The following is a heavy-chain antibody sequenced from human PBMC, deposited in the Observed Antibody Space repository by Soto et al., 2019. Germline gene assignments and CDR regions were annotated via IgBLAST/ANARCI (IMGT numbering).Heavy chain of an antibody. CDR3: ERTSPTIIGGYFDC. CDR1: GGSISSGGYY. V-gene: IGHV4-31*03. Sequence: QVQLQESGPGLVKPSQTLSLTCTVSGGSISSGGYYWSWIRQHPGKGLEWIGYIYYSGNTYYNPSLKSRVTISVDTSKNQFSLKLSSVTAADTAVYYCERTSPTIIGGYFDCWGQGTLVTVSS. J-gene: IGHJ4*02. D-gene: IGHD3-10*02. CDR2: IYYSGNT.